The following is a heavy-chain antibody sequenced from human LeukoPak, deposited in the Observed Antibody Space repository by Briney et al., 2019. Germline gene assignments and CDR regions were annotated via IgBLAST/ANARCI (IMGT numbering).Heavy chain of an antibody. CDR1: GFTFDDYA. CDR3: AKAVTIGRLDLDY. Sequence: GGSLRLSCAASGFTFDDYAMHSVRQAPGKGLEWVSGISWNSGSIGYADSVKGRFTISRDNAKNSLYLQMNSLRAEDMALYYCAKAVTIGRLDLDYWGQGTLVTVSS. V-gene: IGHV3-9*03. J-gene: IGHJ4*02. CDR2: ISWNSGSI. D-gene: IGHD4-17*01.